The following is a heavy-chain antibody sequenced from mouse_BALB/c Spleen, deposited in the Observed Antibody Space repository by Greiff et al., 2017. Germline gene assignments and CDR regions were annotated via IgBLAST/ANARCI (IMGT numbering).Heavy chain of an antibody. D-gene: IGHD2-4*01. J-gene: IGHJ4*01. V-gene: IGHV1-80*01. Sequence: VMLVESGAELVRPGSSVKISCKASGYAFSSYWMNWVKQRPGQGLEWIGQIYPGDGDTNYNGKFKGKATLTADKSSSTAYMQLSSLTSEDSAVYFCARRDDYDVWGQGTSVTVSS. CDR3: ARRDDYDV. CDR2: IYPGDGDT. CDR1: GYAFSSYW.